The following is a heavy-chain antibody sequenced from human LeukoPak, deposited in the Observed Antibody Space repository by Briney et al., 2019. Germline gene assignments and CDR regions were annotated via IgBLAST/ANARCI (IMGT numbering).Heavy chain of an antibody. CDR2: IYYSGST. CDR3: ARAPYSGSYVGAFDI. D-gene: IGHD1-26*01. CDR1: GGSISSGDYY. J-gene: IGHJ3*02. Sequence: PSQTLSLTCTVSGGSISSGDYYWSWIRQPPGKGLEWIGYIYYSGSTYYNPSLKSRVTISVDTSKNQFSLRLSSVTAADTAVYYCARAPYSGSYVGAFDIWGQGTMVTVSS. V-gene: IGHV4-30-4*01.